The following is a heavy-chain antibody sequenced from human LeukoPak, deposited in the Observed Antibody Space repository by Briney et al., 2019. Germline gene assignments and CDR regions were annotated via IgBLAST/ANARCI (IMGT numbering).Heavy chain of an antibody. J-gene: IGHJ6*03. CDR3: ARVVPAAQMYYYYYYMDV. D-gene: IGHD2-2*01. CDR1: GGSISSGSYY. V-gene: IGHV4-61*02. Sequence: KPSQTLSLTCTVSGGSISSGSYYWSWIRQPAGKGLEWIGRIYTSGSTNYNPSLKSRVTISVDTSKNQFSLKLSSVTAADTAVYYCARVVPAAQMYYYYYYMDVWGKGTTVTVSS. CDR2: IYTSGST.